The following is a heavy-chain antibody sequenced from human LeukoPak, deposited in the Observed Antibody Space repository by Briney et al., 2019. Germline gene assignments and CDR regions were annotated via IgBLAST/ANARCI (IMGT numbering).Heavy chain of an antibody. V-gene: IGHV3-20*04. Sequence: GGSLRLSCAASGFTFDDYGMSWVRQAPGKGLEWVSGINWNGGSTGYATSVKGRFTISRDNSKNTLYLQMNSLRAEDTAVYYCAKAHFVDERVPAATPADYWGQGTLVTVSS. D-gene: IGHD2-2*01. CDR1: GFTFDDYG. CDR2: INWNGGST. CDR3: AKAHFVDERVPAATPADY. J-gene: IGHJ4*02.